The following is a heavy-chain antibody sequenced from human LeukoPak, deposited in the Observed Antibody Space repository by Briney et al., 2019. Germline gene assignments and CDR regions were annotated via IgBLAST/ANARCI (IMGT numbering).Heavy chain of an antibody. V-gene: IGHV4-61*02. CDR3: AARYYYGSHALDV. Sequence: SETLSLTCTVSGGSISSGSYYWSWIRQPAGKGLEWIGRIYTSGSTNYNSSLKSRVTISVDTSKNQFSLTLSSVTAADTAVYYCAARYYYGSHALDVWGQGTMVIVSS. J-gene: IGHJ3*01. CDR2: IYTSGST. D-gene: IGHD3-10*01. CDR1: GGSISSGSYY.